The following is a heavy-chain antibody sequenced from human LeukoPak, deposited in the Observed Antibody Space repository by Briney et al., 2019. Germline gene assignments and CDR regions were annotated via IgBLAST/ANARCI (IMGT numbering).Heavy chain of an antibody. Sequence: ASVKVSCKASGYTFTGYYMHWVRQAPGQGLEWMGWINPNSGGTNYAQKFQGRVTMTKDTSISTAYMELSRLRSDDTAVYYCARVGDCSSTSCYYNWFDPWGQGTLVTVSS. D-gene: IGHD2-2*01. CDR2: INPNSGGT. CDR1: GYTFTGYY. CDR3: ARVGDCSSTSCYYNWFDP. V-gene: IGHV1-2*02. J-gene: IGHJ5*02.